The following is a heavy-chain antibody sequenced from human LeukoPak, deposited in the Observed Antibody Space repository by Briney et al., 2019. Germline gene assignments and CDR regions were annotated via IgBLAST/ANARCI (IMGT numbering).Heavy chain of an antibody. CDR2: IYTSGST. CDR3: AISPPKDYGGNSDAFDI. J-gene: IGHJ3*02. V-gene: IGHV4-4*07. CDR1: GGSISSYY. D-gene: IGHD4-23*01. Sequence: KTSETLSLTCTVSGGSISSYYWSCIRQPAGKGLEWIGRIYTSGSTDYNPSLKSRVTMSVDTSKNQFSLKLSSVTAADPAVYYCAISPPKDYGGNSDAFDIWGQGTMVTVSS.